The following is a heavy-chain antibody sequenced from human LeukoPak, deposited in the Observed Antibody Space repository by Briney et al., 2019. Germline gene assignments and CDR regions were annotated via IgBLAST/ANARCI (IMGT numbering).Heavy chain of an antibody. J-gene: IGHJ3*02. CDR1: GFTFSSYA. D-gene: IGHD2-2*01. CDR2: IKQDGSEK. Sequence: QPGRSLRLSCAASGFTFSSYAMHWVRQAPGKGLEWVANIKQDGSEKYYVDSVKGRFTISRDNAKNPLYLQMNSLRAEDTAVYYCAREPAANAFDIWGQGTMVTVSS. V-gene: IGHV3-7*01. CDR3: AREPAANAFDI.